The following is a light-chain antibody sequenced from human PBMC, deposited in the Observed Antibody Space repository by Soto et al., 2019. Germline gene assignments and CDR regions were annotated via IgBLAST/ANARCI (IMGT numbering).Light chain of an antibody. CDR1: QSVDSTY. CDR2: GAS. V-gene: IGKV3-20*01. Sequence: EILFTQSPGTLSLSPGERATLSCRASQSVDSTYLTWYQQKPGQAPRLLIYGASGRATGIPDRFSGSGSGTDFTLTISRLEPEDFAVYFCQYYDSFRTFGQGTKVE. CDR3: QYYDSFRT. J-gene: IGKJ1*01.